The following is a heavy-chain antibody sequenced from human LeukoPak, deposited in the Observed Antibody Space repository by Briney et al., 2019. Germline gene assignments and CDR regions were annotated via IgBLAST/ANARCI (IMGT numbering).Heavy chain of an antibody. D-gene: IGHD3-10*01. J-gene: IGHJ5*02. CDR2: MYYSGSN. Sequence: SETLSLTCTVSGGSISSYYWSWIRQPPGKGLEWIGYMYYSGSNNYNPSLKSRVTISVDTPKNQFSLKLSSVTAADTAVYYCARVLWFGKNWFDPWGQGTLVTVSS. V-gene: IGHV4-59*08. CDR1: GGSISSYY. CDR3: ARVLWFGKNWFDP.